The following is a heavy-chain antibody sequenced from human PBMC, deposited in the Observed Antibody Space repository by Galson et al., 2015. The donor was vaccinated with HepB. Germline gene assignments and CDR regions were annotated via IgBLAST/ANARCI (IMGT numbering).Heavy chain of an antibody. CDR3: ARDPTTVTTGGVADY. CDR1: GLTFSRYW. J-gene: IGHJ4*02. V-gene: IGHV3-7*01. D-gene: IGHD4-17*01. CDR2: IKQDGSEK. Sequence: SLRLSCAASGLTFSRYWMSWVRQAPGKGLEWVANIKQDGSEKYYVDSVKGRFTISRDNAKNSLYLQMNSLRAEDTAVYYCARDPTTVTTGGVADYWGQGTLVTVSS.